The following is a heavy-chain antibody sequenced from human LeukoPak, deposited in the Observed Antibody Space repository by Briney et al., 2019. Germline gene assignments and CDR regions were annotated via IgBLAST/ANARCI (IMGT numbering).Heavy chain of an antibody. CDR1: GFTFSSYA. CDR3: AKRIAVIGPYFDY. V-gene: IGHV3-30-3*01. Sequence: GGSLRLSCAASGFTFSSYAMHWVRQAPGKGLECVSVISYDGSSKYYADSVKGRFTISRDNSKNTLYLQMDSLRAEDTAVYYCAKRIAVIGPYFDYWGQGTLVTVSS. J-gene: IGHJ4*02. CDR2: ISYDGSSK. D-gene: IGHD6-19*01.